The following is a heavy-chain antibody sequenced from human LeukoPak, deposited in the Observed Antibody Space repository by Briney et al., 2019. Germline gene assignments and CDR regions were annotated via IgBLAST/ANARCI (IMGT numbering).Heavy chain of an antibody. V-gene: IGHV4-59*01. CDR2: IYYSGST. J-gene: IGHJ4*02. CDR1: GGSISSYY. Sequence: PSETLSLTCTASGGSISSYYWSWIRQPPGKGLEWIGYIYYSGSTNYNPSLKSRVTISVDTSKNQFSLKLRSVTAADTAVYYCASARMTTVTEFDYWGQGTLVTVSS. CDR3: ASARMTTVTEFDY. D-gene: IGHD4-17*01.